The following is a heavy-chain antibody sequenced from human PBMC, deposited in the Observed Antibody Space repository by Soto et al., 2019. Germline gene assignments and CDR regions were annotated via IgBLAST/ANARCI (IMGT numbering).Heavy chain of an antibody. CDR1: GYTFTDYG. Sequence: QVQLVQSGTEVKKPGASVRVSCEASGYTFTDYGISWVRQAPGQGLEWMGWISAYSGNTNSSKKFHDGFTRTTNTSPSTAYVAVTNLRSDDTALYYWATSVFGAVWAASFDYWGQGPLVTVSS. V-gene: IGHV1-18*01. J-gene: IGHJ4*02. D-gene: IGHD2-15*01. CDR2: ISAYSGNT. CDR3: ATSVFGAVWAASFDY.